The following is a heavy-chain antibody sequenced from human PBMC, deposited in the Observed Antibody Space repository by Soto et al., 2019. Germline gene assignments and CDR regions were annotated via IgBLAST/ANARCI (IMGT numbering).Heavy chain of an antibody. CDR2: INHSGST. D-gene: IGHD6-19*01. J-gene: IGHJ5*02. CDR1: GGSFSGYY. Sequence: TLSLTCAVYGGSFSGYYWSWIRQPPGKGLEWIGEINHSGSTNYNPSLKSRVTISVDTSKNQFSLRLSSMTAADTAVYYCASPQGWYSPRLGDWFDPWGQGTLVTVSS. CDR3: ASPQGWYSPRLGDWFDP. V-gene: IGHV4-34*01.